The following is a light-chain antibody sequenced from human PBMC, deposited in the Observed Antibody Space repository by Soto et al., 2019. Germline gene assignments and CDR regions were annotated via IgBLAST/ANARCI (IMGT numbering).Light chain of an antibody. CDR1: TSNIGTSYD. V-gene: IGLV1-40*01. Sequence: QSVLTQPPSGSGAPGQRVTISCSGSTSNIGTSYDVYWYQHLPGTAPKLLIYGNSNRPSGVPDRFSGSKAGTSASLAITGLQAEDEADYYCQSYDINLRLYVFGTGTKVTVL. J-gene: IGLJ1*01. CDR2: GNS. CDR3: QSYDINLRLYV.